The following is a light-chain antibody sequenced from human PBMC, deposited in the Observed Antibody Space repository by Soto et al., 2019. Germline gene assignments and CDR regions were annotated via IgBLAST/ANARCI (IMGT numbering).Light chain of an antibody. CDR1: SSDVGGYDF. V-gene: IGLV2-23*02. J-gene: IGLJ2*01. CDR2: EVS. CDR3: CSYAGSSIFVV. Sequence: QSALTQPASVAGSPGQSITISCAGTSSDVGGYDFVSWYQHHPGRAPKLLIYEVSGRPSGVSYRFSASKSGNTASLTISGLQAEDEADYYCCSYAGSSIFVVFGGGTKLTVL.